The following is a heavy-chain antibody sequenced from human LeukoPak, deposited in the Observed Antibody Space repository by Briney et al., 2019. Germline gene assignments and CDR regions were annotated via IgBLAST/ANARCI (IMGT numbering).Heavy chain of an antibody. CDR3: ARDGYNSKYYYYMDV. J-gene: IGHJ6*03. CDR1: GGSISSSSYY. Sequence: SETLSLTCTVSGGSISSSSYYWGWIRQPPGKGLEWIGSIYYSGSTYYNPSLKSRVTISVDTSKNQFSLQLNSVTPEDTAVYYCARDGYNSKYYYYMDVWGKGTTVTVSS. V-gene: IGHV4-39*07. D-gene: IGHD5-24*01. CDR2: IYYSGST.